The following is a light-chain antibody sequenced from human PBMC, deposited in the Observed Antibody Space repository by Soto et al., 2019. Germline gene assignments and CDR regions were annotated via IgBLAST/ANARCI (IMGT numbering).Light chain of an antibody. CDR2: DAS. Sequence: EVVLTQSRGTPSAPLGERAALRRRSIQSVSTYLAWYQQRPGQAPRLLIYDASYRATDIPPRFSGSGSGTDFTLTISSLEPEDFAVYYCQQRRSWPPTITFGQGARPAI. V-gene: IGKV3-11*01. J-gene: IGKJ5*01. CDR1: QSVSTY. CDR3: QQRRSWPPTIT.